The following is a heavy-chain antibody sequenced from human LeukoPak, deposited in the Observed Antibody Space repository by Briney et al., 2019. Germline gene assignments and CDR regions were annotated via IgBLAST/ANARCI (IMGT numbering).Heavy chain of an antibody. V-gene: IGHV4-39*07. J-gene: IGHJ4*02. CDR2: ISYSGST. CDR3: ARVTQQWPHHYFGY. Sequence: PSETLSLTCTVSGGSISSSHYYWGWIRQPPGKGLEWLGSISYSGSTYYIPSLKSRVTISLDTSKSQFSLKLTSVTAADTAIYYCARVTQQWPHHYFGYWGQGTLVTVSS. CDR1: GGSISSSHYY. D-gene: IGHD6-19*01.